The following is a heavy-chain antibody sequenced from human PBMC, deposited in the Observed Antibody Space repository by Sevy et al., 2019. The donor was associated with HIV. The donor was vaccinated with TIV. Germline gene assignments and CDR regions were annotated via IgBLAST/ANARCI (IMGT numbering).Heavy chain of an antibody. CDR1: GYTFISYA. D-gene: IGHD1-1*01. J-gene: IGHJ6*02. CDR3: ARRGTGLDYYYGMDV. V-gene: IGHV1-3*01. Sequence: ASVKVSCKASGYTFISYAIHWVRQAPGQGLQWMGWINAAGGNTKYSQNFQGRVTFSTDTSANTAYMELSSLGYEDTAVYYCARRGTGLDYYYGMDVWGQGTTVTVSS. CDR2: INAAGGNT.